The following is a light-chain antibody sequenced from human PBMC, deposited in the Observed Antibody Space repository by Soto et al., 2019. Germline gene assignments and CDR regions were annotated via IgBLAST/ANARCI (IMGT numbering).Light chain of an antibody. CDR3: QQSYSTPYP. CDR1: QSISSY. CDR2: AAS. V-gene: IGKV1-39*01. J-gene: IGKJ2*01. Sequence: DIPMTQSPSSLSASVGDRVTITCRASQSISSYLNWYQQKPGNAPKLLIYAASSLQSGVPSRFSGSGSGTDVTLTISSLQPEDFSTYYCQQSYSTPYPFGQGTKLEIK.